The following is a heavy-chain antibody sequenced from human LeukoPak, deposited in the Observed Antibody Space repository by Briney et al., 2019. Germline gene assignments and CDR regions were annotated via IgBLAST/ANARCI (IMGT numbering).Heavy chain of an antibody. CDR2: IIPILGIA. J-gene: IGHJ4*02. D-gene: IGHD3-22*01. CDR1: GGTFSSYA. Sequence: GASVNVSCKASGGTFSSYAISWVRQAPGQGLEWMGRIIPILGIANYAQKFQGRVTITADKSTSTAYMELSSLRSEDTAVYYCASGEAGDYYDSSGYYPPFDYWGQGTLVTVSS. V-gene: IGHV1-69*10. CDR3: ASGEAGDYYDSSGYYPPFDY.